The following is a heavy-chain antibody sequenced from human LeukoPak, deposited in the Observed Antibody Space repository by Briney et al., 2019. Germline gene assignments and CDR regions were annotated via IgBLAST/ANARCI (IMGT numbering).Heavy chain of an antibody. CDR1: GGSFSGYY. CDR2: INHSGST. D-gene: IGHD6-13*01. CDR3: ARHWGYSSSWYLTSKYYFDY. V-gene: IGHV4-34*01. Sequence: SETLSLTCAVYGGSFSGYYWSWIRQPPGKGLEWIGEINHSGSTNYNPSLKSRVTIPVDTSKNQFSLKLSSVTAADMAVYYCARHWGYSSSWYLTSKYYFDYWGQGTLVTVSS. J-gene: IGHJ4*02.